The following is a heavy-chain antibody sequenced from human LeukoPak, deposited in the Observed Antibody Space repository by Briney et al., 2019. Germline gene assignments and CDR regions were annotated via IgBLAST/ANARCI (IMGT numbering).Heavy chain of an antibody. Sequence: GASVKVSCKASGYTFTGYYMHWVRQAPGQGLEWMGWINPNSGGTNYAQKFQGRVTMTRDTSISTAYMELSRLRSDDTAVYYCARDLGYCSSTSCYREYYLDYWGQGTPVTVSS. J-gene: IGHJ4*02. V-gene: IGHV1-2*02. CDR3: ARDLGYCSSTSCYREYYLDY. D-gene: IGHD2-2*01. CDR2: INPNSGGT. CDR1: GYTFTGYY.